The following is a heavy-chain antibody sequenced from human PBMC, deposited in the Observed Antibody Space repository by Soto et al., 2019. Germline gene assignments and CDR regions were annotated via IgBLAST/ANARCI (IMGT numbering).Heavy chain of an antibody. J-gene: IGHJ6*04. D-gene: IGHD3-3*01. CDR1: GGSFSGYY. CDR2: INHSGST. V-gene: IGHV4-34*01. Sequence: SETLSLTCAVYGGSFSGYYWSWIRQPPGKGLEWIGEINHSGSTNYNPSLKSRVTISVDTSKNQFSLKLSSVTAADTAVYYCARGRLRFLGPPYYGMDVWGKGTTVTVSS. CDR3: ARGRLRFLGPPYYGMDV.